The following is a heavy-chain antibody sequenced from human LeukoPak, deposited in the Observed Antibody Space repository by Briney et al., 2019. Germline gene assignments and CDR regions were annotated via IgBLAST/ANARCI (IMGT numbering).Heavy chain of an antibody. Sequence: SQTLSLTCTVSGGSISSGSYYWSWIRQPAGKGLEWIGRIYTSGSTNYNPSLKIRVTISVDTSKNQFSLKLSSVTAADTAVYYCARAVFESYYDSSGYYYYYYYMDVWGKGTTVTISS. CDR1: GGSISSGSYY. V-gene: IGHV4-61*02. J-gene: IGHJ6*03. D-gene: IGHD3-22*01. CDR3: ARAVFESYYDSSGYYYYYYYMDV. CDR2: IYTSGST.